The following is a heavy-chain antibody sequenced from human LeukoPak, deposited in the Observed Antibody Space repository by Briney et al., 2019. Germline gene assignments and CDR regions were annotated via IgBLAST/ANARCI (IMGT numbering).Heavy chain of an antibody. Sequence: PSQTLSLTCTVSGGSISSGSYYWSWIRQHAGKGLEWIGRIYTSGSTNYNPSLKSRVTISVDTSKNQFSLKLSSVTAADTAVYYCAREVPIFGVVIIGWFDPWGQGTLVTVSS. CDR1: GGSISSGSYY. CDR2: IYTSGST. J-gene: IGHJ5*02. V-gene: IGHV4-61*02. CDR3: AREVPIFGVVIIGWFDP. D-gene: IGHD3-3*01.